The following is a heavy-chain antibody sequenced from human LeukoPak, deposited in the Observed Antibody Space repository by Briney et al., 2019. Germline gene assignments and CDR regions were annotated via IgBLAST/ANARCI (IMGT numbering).Heavy chain of an antibody. D-gene: IGHD1-26*01. J-gene: IGHJ4*02. CDR2: VHGDGYSI. CDR1: GFPFSSYA. CDR3: ATAQVGAPTDF. V-gene: IGHV3-74*01. Sequence: PEGSLRLSCTASGFPFSSYAIYWVRQAPGKGLVWVARVHGDGYSISYADSVRGRFTISRDNARDTLYLHMNSLRPEDTAVYYCATAQVGAPTDFWGQGTRVTVSS.